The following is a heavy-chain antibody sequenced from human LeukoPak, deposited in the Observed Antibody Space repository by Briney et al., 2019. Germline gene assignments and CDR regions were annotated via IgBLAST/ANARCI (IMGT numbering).Heavy chain of an antibody. CDR2: ISSSSGYI. Sequence: GGSLRLSCAASGXTFNSYSVNWVRQAPGKGLEWVSSISSSSGYIYYADSVKGRFTISRDNAKNSLFLQMNSLRAEDTAVYYCARDQPNYDILTGYYPFDYWGQGTLVTVSS. D-gene: IGHD3-9*01. CDR1: GXTFNSYS. V-gene: IGHV3-21*01. CDR3: ARDQPNYDILTGYYPFDY. J-gene: IGHJ4*02.